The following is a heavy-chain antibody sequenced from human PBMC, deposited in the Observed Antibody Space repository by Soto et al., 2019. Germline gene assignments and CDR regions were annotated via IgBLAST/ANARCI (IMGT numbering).Heavy chain of an antibody. CDR1: VGTFSSYT. J-gene: IGHJ4*02. CDR3: ARDSATPFDY. D-gene: IGHD2-15*01. Sequence: QVQLVQSGAEVKKPGSSVKVSCKASVGTFSSYTISWVRQAPGQGRKWMGRIIPILGIANYAQKFQGTVTITADKSTSTAYIELSSLRSEDTAVYYSARDSATPFDYWGQGTLVTVSS. CDR2: IIPILGIA. V-gene: IGHV1-69*08.